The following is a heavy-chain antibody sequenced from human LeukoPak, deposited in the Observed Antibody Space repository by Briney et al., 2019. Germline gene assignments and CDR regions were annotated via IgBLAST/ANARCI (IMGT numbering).Heavy chain of an antibody. CDR3: ARVTTAYYYYGMDV. Sequence: SETLSLTCTVSGGSISSGGYYWSWIRQHPGKGLEWIGYIYYSGSTYYNPSLKSRVTISVDTSKNQFSPKLSSVTAADTAVYYCARVTTAYYYYGMDVWGQGTTVTVSS. CDR2: IYYSGST. J-gene: IGHJ6*02. CDR1: GGSISSGGYY. V-gene: IGHV4-31*03. D-gene: IGHD4-17*01.